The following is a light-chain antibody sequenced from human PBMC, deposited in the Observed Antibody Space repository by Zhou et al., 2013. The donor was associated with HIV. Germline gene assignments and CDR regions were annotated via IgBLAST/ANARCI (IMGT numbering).Light chain of an antibody. J-gene: IGKJ1*01. CDR2: RAS. Sequence: DIQMTQSPSTLSASVGDRVTITCRASQSISHWLAWYQQKPGKAPKLLIYRASNLENGVPSRFSGGGSGTEFTLTISCLQSEDFATYYCQQYYDYLWTFGHGTKV. V-gene: IGKV1-5*03. CDR3: QQYYDYLWT. CDR1: QSISHW.